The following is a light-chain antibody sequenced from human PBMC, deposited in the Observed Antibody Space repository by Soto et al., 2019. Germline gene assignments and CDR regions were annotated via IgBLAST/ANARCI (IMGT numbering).Light chain of an antibody. CDR2: GAS. CDR3: QQYGSSPPYT. Sequence: VLTQSPGTLSLSPGERATLSCRASQSVISNYLAWYQQKPGQAPRLLIYGASSMATGIPDRFSGSGSGTDFPLTISRLEPEYFAVYYCQQYGSSPPYTFDQGTKLEIK. J-gene: IGKJ2*01. V-gene: IGKV3-20*01. CDR1: QSVISNY.